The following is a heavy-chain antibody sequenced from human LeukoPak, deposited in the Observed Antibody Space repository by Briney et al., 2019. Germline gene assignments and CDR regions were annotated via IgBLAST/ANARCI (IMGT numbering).Heavy chain of an antibody. CDR3: ATSSGYYVGYIQY. V-gene: IGHV1-2*02. D-gene: IGHD3-22*01. Sequence: ASMKASCKASGYTFTGYYMHWVRQAPGQGLEWVGWINPNSGGTNYAQKFQGRVTMTRDTSISTAYMELSRLRSDDTAVYYCATSSGYYVGYIQYWGQGTLVTVSS. CDR1: GYTFTGYY. J-gene: IGHJ1*01. CDR2: INPNSGGT.